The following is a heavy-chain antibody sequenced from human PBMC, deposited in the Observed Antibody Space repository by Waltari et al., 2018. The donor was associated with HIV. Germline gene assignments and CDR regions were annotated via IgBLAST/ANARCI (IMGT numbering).Heavy chain of an antibody. J-gene: IGHJ6*02. Sequence: EVQLVESGGGLVQPGGSLRISCEASGFTVSSHWRHWVRQAPGKGLVWVSCMNKDGSNTRYADSVKGRLTISRDNAKNTLYLQMNSLRAEDTAVYYCARGVGYGMDVWGQGTTVTVSS. V-gene: IGHV3-74*01. CDR1: GFTVSSHW. CDR3: ARGVGYGMDV. D-gene: IGHD2-15*01. CDR2: MNKDGSNT.